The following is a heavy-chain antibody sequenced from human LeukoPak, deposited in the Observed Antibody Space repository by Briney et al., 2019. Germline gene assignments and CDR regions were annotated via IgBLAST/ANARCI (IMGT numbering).Heavy chain of an antibody. V-gene: IGHV3-21*01. Sequence: GGSLRLSCAASGFTFSSYSMNWVRQAPGKGLEWVSSISSSSSYIYYADSVKGRFTISRDNAKNSLYLQMNSLRAEDTAVYYCARGDSSLGMDVWGQGTTVTVSS. J-gene: IGHJ6*02. CDR3: ARGDSSLGMDV. CDR1: GFTFSSYS. D-gene: IGHD3-22*01. CDR2: ISSSSSYI.